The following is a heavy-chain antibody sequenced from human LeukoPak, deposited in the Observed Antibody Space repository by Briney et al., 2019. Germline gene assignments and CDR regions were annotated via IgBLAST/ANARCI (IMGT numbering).Heavy chain of an antibody. CDR3: ARVSAMVFFDY. J-gene: IGHJ4*02. CDR2: ISSSSSYI. CDR1: GFTFSSYS. Sequence: GSLRLSCAASGFTFSSYSMNWVRQAPEKGLEWVSSISSSSSYIYYADSVKGRFTISRDNAKNSLYLQMNSLRAEDTAVYYCARVSAMVFFDYWGQGTLVTVSS. D-gene: IGHD5-18*01. V-gene: IGHV3-21*01.